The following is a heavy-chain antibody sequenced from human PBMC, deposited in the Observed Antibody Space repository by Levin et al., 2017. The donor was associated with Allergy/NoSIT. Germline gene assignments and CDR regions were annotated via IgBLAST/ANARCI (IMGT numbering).Heavy chain of an antibody. V-gene: IGHV3-15*01. CDR1: GFTFSNAW. Sequence: GGSLRLSCAASGFTFSNAWMSWVRQAPGKGLEWVGRIKSKTDGWTTDYAAPVKGRFTISRDDSKNTLYLQMNSLKTEDTAVYYCTTESSRGSSWNPYFQHWGQGTLVTVSS. D-gene: IGHD6-13*01. CDR3: TTESSRGSSWNPYFQH. J-gene: IGHJ1*01. CDR2: IKSKTDGWTT.